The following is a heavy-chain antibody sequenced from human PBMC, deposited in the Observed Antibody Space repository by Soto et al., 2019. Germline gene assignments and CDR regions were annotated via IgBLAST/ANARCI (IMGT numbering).Heavy chain of an antibody. J-gene: IGHJ4*02. CDR3: VRVAGSGGYFDF. CDR2: ISVRGGSS. CDR1: GFPFSSYA. D-gene: IGHD3-10*01. V-gene: IGHV3-23*01. Sequence: EVQLLESGGGLAQPGGSLRLSCATSGFPFSSYAMAWVRQAPGKGLAWVSGISVRGGSSFYADSVKGRFTISRDNSKSTLYLQMSSLRAEDTAVYYCVRVAGSGGYFDFWGQGILVTVSS.